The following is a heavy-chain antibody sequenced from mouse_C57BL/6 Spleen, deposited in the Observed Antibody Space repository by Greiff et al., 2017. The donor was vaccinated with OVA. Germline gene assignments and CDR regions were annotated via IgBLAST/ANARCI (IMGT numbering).Heavy chain of an antibody. CDR3: ARSSITTVQVYFDY. Sequence: QVQLKQPGAELVKPGASVKLSCKASGYTFTSYWMQWVKQRPGQGLEWIGEIDPSDSYTNYNQKFKGKATLTVDTSSSTAYMQLSSLTSEDSAVYYCARSSITTVQVYFDYWGQGTTLTVSS. CDR2: IDPSDSYT. D-gene: IGHD1-1*01. V-gene: IGHV1-50*01. J-gene: IGHJ2*01. CDR1: GYTFTSYW.